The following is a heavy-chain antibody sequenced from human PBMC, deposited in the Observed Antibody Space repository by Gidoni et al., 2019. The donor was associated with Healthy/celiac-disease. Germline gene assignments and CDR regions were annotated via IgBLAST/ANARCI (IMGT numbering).Heavy chain of an antibody. V-gene: IGHV3-30*03. CDR2: ISYDGSNK. CDR3: ASPYYDFWSGYTGMNAFDI. D-gene: IGHD3-3*01. J-gene: IGHJ3*02. CDR1: GFTFSRYG. Sequence: QVQLVESGGGVVQPGRSLRLSCAASGFTFSRYGMHWVRQAPGKGLEWVAVISYDGSNKYYADSVKGRFTISRDNSKNTLYLQMNSLRAEDTAVYYCASPYYDFWSGYTGMNAFDIWGQGTMVTVSS.